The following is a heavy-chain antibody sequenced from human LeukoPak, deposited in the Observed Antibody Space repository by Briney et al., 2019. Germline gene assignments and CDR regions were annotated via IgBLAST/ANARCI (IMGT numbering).Heavy chain of an antibody. J-gene: IGHJ4*02. V-gene: IGHV1-2*02. CDR2: INPKSGGT. D-gene: IGHD3-22*01. CDR3: ARALYDDGYYHFDY. CDR1: GYTFTDYY. Sequence: GASVKVSCKASGYTFTDYYIHWVRQVPGQGLEWMGWINPKSGGTKYTLRFQGTVTMTRDTSIATAYMELSRLRSVDTAVYYCARALYDDGYYHFDYWGQGSLVTVSS.